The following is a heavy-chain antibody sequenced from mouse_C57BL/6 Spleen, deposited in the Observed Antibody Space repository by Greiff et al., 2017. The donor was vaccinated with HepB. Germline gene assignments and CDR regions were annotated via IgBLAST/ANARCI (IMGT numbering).Heavy chain of an antibody. CDR1: GYTFTSYT. CDR2: INPSSGYT. Sequence: VQLQQSGAELARPGASVKMSCKASGYTFTSYTMHWVKQRPGQGLEWIGYINPSSGYTKYNQKFKDKATLTADKSSSTAYMQLISLTSDDSAVYYCSRVTGILFAYWGQGTLVTVSA. J-gene: IGHJ3*01. D-gene: IGHD2-1*01. V-gene: IGHV1-4*01. CDR3: SRVTGILFAY.